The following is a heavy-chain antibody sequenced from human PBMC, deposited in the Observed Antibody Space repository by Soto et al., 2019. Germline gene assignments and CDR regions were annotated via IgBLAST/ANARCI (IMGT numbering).Heavy chain of an antibody. CDR3: ARDSQWLVLTPEYYFDY. Sequence: GGSLRLSCAASGFTFSSYSMHWVRQAPGKGLEWVAVISYDGSNKYYADSVKGRFTISRDNSKNTLYLQMNSLRAEDTAVYYCARDSQWLVLTPEYYFDYWGQGTLVTVSS. D-gene: IGHD6-19*01. V-gene: IGHV3-30-3*01. J-gene: IGHJ4*02. CDR1: GFTFSSYS. CDR2: ISYDGSNK.